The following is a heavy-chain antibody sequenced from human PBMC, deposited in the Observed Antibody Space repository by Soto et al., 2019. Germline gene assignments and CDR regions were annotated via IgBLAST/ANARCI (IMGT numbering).Heavy chain of an antibody. CDR1: GFNFSDHY. Sequence: EVQLVESGGGLVQPGGSLRLSCAASGFNFSDHYMDWVRQAPGKGLEWVGRIRNRANSYTTEYAASVKGRFTMSRDDTLYLQMNSLKTEDTAVYYCVRVGSGYNSDYWGQGTLVTVSS. J-gene: IGHJ4*02. CDR2: IRNRANSYTT. CDR3: VRVGSGYNSDY. D-gene: IGHD5-18*01. V-gene: IGHV3-72*01.